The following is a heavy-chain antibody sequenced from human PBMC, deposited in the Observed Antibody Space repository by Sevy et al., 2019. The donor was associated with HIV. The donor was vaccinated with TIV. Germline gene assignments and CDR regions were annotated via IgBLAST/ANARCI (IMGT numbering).Heavy chain of an antibody. J-gene: IGHJ4*02. V-gene: IGHV3-33*06. CDR2: IWYDGSYK. CDR3: AKDNRPYDSSGYQDY. CDR1: RFTFSVYG. Sequence: GGSLRLSCAASRFTFSVYGMHWVRQAPGKGLEWLAVIWYDGSYKYYADSVKGRFTISRDNSNNTLYLQINSLRAEDTAVYYCAKDNRPYDSSGYQDYWGQGTLVTVSS. D-gene: IGHD3-22*01.